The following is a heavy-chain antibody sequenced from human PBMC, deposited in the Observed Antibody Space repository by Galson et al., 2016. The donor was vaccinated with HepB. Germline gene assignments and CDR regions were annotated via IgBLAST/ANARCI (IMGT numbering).Heavy chain of an antibody. J-gene: IGHJ4*02. CDR3: ARVDWELPYFDH. CDR2: INSDGSST. V-gene: IGHV3-74*01. Sequence: SLRLSCAASGFTISAFWMHWVRQGPGKGPVWVSRINSDGSSTRYADSVKGRFTISRDNAKSTLHLQMNSLSAEDTAVYYCARVDWELPYFDHWGQGALVTVSS. D-gene: IGHD1-26*01. CDR1: GFTISAFW.